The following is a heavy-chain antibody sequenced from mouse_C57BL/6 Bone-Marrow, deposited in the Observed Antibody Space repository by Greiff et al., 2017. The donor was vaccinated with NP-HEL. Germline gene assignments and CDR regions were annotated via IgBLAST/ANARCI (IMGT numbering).Heavy chain of an antibody. V-gene: IGHV1-69*01. CDR3: ALPMDY. CDR2: IDPSDSYT. J-gene: IGHJ4*01. Sequence: VKLQQPGAELVMPGASVKLSCKASGYTFTSYWMHWVKQRPGQGLEWIGEIDPSDSYTNYNQKFKGKSTLTVDKSSSTAYMQLSSLTSEDSAVYYCALPMDYWGQGTSVTVSS. CDR1: GYTFTSYW.